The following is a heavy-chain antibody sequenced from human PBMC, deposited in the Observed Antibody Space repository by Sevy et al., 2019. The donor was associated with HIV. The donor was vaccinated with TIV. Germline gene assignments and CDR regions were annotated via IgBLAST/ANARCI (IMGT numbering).Heavy chain of an antibody. J-gene: IGHJ4*02. V-gene: IGHV3-30-3*01. CDR3: ARDRASGKNVFFDY. Sequence: GGSLRLSCAASGFTFSSYAMHWVRQAPGKGLEWVAVISYDGSNKYYADSVKGRFTISRDNSKNTLYLQMNSLRTEDTAVYYCARDRASGKNVFFDYWGQGTLVTVSS. D-gene: IGHD3-10*01. CDR2: ISYDGSNK. CDR1: GFTFSSYA.